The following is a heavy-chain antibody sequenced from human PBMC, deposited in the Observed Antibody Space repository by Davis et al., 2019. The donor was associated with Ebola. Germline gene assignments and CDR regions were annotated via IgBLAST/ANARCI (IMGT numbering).Heavy chain of an antibody. CDR2: ISGDGGST. Sequence: GESLKISCAASGFTFSSYAMHWVRQAPGKGLEWVSLISGDGGSTYYADSVKGRFTISRDNSKNSLYLQMNSLRTEDTALYYCAKDNGWFYPIDYWGQGTLVTVSS. J-gene: IGHJ4*02. CDR1: GFTFSSYA. D-gene: IGHD2-15*01. CDR3: AKDNGWFYPIDY. V-gene: IGHV3-43*02.